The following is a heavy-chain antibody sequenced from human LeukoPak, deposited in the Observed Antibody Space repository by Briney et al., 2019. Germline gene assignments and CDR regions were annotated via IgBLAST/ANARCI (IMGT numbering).Heavy chain of an antibody. J-gene: IGHJ4*02. CDR1: GYTLTELS. D-gene: IGHD3-10*01. CDR2: LDSEDGET. Sequence: ASVKVSCKVSGYTLTELSIHWVRQAPGKGLEWMGGLDSEDGETTYAQKFQGRVTMTEDTSIDTAFMELSSLRSEDTAVYYCASMYYYGSGSFLYYFDYWGQGTLVTVSS. V-gene: IGHV1-24*01. CDR3: ASMYYYGSGSFLYYFDY.